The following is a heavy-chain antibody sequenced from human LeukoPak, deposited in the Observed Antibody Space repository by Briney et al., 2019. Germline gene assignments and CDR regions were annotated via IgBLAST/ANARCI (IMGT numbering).Heavy chain of an antibody. Sequence: PGRSLRLSCAASGFTFSTYGMHWVRQAPGKGLEWVAIISYDGSNKDYADSVKGRFTISRDNSKNTLYLQMNGLRVEDTAVYYCARGKAYCSGTTCYVDHWGQGALVTVSS. V-gene: IGHV3-30*03. CDR2: ISYDGSNK. CDR1: GFTFSTYG. D-gene: IGHD2-2*01. J-gene: IGHJ4*02. CDR3: ARGKAYCSGTTCYVDH.